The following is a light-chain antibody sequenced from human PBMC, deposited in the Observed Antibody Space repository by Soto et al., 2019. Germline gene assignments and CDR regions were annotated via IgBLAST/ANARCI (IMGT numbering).Light chain of an antibody. J-gene: IGKJ2*01. CDR2: LGS. CDR1: QSLLHSNGYYY. V-gene: IGKV2-28*01. Sequence: DIVMTQSPLSLPVTPGEPAAISCRSSQSLLHSNGYYYLDWYLQKPGQSPQLLIYLGSNRASGVPDRFSGSGSGTDFTPKISRVEAEDVGVYYCMQALQTPPYTFGQGTKLEIK. CDR3: MQALQTPPYT.